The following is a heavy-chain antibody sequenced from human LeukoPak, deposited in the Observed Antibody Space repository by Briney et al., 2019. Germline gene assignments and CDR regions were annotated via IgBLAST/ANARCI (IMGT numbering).Heavy chain of an antibody. Sequence: PSETLSLTCTVSGGSISSSSYYWGWIRQPPGKGLEWIGSIYYSASTYYNPSLKSRVTISVDTSKNQFSLKLRSGTAADTAVYYCARRNDFDIWGEGTMVTVSS. V-gene: IGHV4-39*01. CDR2: IYYSAST. CDR3: ARRNDFDI. J-gene: IGHJ3*02. CDR1: GGSISSSSYY.